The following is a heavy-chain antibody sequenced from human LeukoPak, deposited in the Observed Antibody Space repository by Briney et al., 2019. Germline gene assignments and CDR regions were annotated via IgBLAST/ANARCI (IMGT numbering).Heavy chain of an antibody. D-gene: IGHD2-15*01. V-gene: IGHV1-18*01. CDR2: ISAYNGNT. CDR1: GYTFTSYG. CDR3: AREVREYCSGGSCYSDYYYYYMDV. J-gene: IGHJ6*03. Sequence: GASVRVSCKASGYTFTSYGISWVRQAPGQGLEWMGWISAYNGNTNYAQKFQGRVTITTDESTSTAYMELSSLRSEDTAVYYCAREVREYCSGGSCYSDYYYYYMDVWGKGTTVTVSS.